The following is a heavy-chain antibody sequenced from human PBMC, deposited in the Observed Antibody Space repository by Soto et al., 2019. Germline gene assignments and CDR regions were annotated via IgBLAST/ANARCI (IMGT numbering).Heavy chain of an antibody. Sequence: EVQLLESGGGLVQPGGSLRLSCAASGFTFSNYAMTWVRQAPGKGLEWVSVITGSGGGTYFVDSVKGRFTISRDNSKNTVYLQMNSLRDEDTAVYYCAKRPLTAAGFDYWGQRTLVTVAS. CDR1: GFTFSNYA. CDR2: ITGSGGGT. J-gene: IGHJ4*02. CDR3: AKRPLTAAGFDY. V-gene: IGHV3-23*01. D-gene: IGHD6-13*01.